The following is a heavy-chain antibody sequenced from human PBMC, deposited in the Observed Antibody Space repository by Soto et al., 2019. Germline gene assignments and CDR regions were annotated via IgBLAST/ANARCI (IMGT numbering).Heavy chain of an antibody. D-gene: IGHD3-10*01. CDR1: GYNSSAYV. CDR2: IKLDASEK. CDR3: ARDSGYGSGASVNHYLDF. V-gene: IGHV3-7*01. J-gene: IGHJ4*01. Sequence: GGSRRRSCSASGYNSSAYVMSGVRPPPGTGLEWFGTIKLDASEKEYVDSVKGRFTMSRDNAKNSLYLQMDSLRAEDTAVYYCARDSGYGSGASVNHYLDFWGRGTLVTVSS.